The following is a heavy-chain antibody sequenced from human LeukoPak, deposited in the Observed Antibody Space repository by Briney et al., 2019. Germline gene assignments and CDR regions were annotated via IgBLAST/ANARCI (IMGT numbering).Heavy chain of an antibody. CDR2: IYYSGST. Sequence: SGTLSLTCTVSGGSISSYYWSWIRQHPGEGLERIGYIYYSGSTNYNPSLKSRVHISVATSKNQCSLRLRSVTAADTAVYYCARTRRIGVGGRRRDYWGQGTLVTVSS. V-gene: IGHV4-59*01. CDR1: GGSISSYY. J-gene: IGHJ4*02. CDR3: ARTRRIGVGGRRRDY. D-gene: IGHD6-13*01.